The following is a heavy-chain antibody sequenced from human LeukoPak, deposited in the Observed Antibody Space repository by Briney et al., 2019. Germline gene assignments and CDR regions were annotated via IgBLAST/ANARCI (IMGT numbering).Heavy chain of an antibody. CDR1: GGSISSHF. Sequence: SETLSLTCTVSGGSISSHFWSWIRQPPGKGLESIGYIYYDGSTNYNPSLKSRVTISVDTSKNQFSLKLTSVTAADTAVYYCARQMAYYYDTPPTFSLDSWGQGTLVTVFS. CDR2: IYYDGST. V-gene: IGHV4-59*11. D-gene: IGHD3-22*01. CDR3: ARQMAYYYDTPPTFSLDS. J-gene: IGHJ4*02.